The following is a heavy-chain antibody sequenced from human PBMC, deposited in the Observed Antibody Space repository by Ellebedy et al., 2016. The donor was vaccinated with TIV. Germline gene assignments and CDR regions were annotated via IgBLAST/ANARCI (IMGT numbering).Heavy chain of an antibody. Sequence: AASVKVSCKAAGYTFTSHGISWVRQAPGQGLEWLGWISISTDSTNYGQNFQGRLTMTRDTSTSEVYMEVRSLRSDDTAVYYCAREGASAGADYFDYWGQGTLVIVSS. CDR3: AREGASAGADYFDY. CDR2: ISISTDST. J-gene: IGHJ4*02. V-gene: IGHV1-18*04. D-gene: IGHD1-26*01. CDR1: GYTFTSHG.